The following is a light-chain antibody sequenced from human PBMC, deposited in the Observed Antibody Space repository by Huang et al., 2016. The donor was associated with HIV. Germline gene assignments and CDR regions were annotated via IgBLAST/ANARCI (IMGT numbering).Light chain of an antibody. CDR1: QSVGNW. Sequence: DIQMTQSPSTLSASVGDRVTITCRASQSVGNWLAWYQQKPGQAPKLLIYTASTLQDEVPSRVSGSGSETEITLTINSLQPDDFATYYCQQYNRFYTFGQGTRLDIK. CDR2: TAS. J-gene: IGKJ2*01. V-gene: IGKV1-5*03. CDR3: QQYNRFYT.